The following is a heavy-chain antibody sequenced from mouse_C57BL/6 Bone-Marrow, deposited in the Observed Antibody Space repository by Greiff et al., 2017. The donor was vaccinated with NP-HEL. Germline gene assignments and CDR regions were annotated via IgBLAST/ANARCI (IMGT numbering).Heavy chain of an antibody. CDR1: GFTFSSYA. CDR2: ISDGGSYT. J-gene: IGHJ1*03. D-gene: IGHD2-1*01. V-gene: IGHV5-4*01. Sequence: EVKLMESGGGLVKPGGSLKLSCAASGFTFSSYAMSWVRQTPEKRLEWVATISDGGSYTYYPDNVKGRFTISRDNAKNNLYLQMSHLKSEDTAMYYCAREYYGTWYFVVWGTGTTVTVSS. CDR3: AREYYGTWYFVV.